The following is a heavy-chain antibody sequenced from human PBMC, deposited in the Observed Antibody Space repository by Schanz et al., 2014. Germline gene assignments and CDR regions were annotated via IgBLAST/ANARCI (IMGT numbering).Heavy chain of an antibody. CDR1: GGTFSSYT. CDR3: ARGPIPIQGVPMDF. CDR2: IISILGIP. Sequence: QVQLVQSGAEVKKPGSSMKVSCKASGGTFSSYTISWVRQAPGQGLEWMGRIISILGIPNYAQKFQGRVTFTADKSTSTAYMDLSSLKSEDTAVYYCARGPIPIQGVPMDFWGQGTLGTVSS. V-gene: IGHV1-69*02. D-gene: IGHD3-10*01. J-gene: IGHJ4*02.